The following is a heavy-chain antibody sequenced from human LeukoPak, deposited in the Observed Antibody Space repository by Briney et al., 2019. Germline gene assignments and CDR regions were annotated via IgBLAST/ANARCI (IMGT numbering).Heavy chain of an antibody. CDR3: AKASGIAVAAIDY. J-gene: IGHJ4*02. V-gene: IGHV5-51*01. CDR2: IYPGDSDT. D-gene: IGHD6-19*01. CDR1: GYSFTSYW. Sequence: GGSLEISCKGSGYSFTSYWIGWVRQMPGKGLEWMGIIYPGDSDTRYSPSFQGQVTISADKSISTAYLQWSSLKASDTAMYYCAKASGIAVAAIDYWGQGTLVTVSS.